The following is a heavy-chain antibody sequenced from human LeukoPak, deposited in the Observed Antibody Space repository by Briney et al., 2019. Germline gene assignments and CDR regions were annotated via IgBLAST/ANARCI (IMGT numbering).Heavy chain of an antibody. CDR3: ARGPRGWLQFYFVY. Sequence: SETLSLTCAVYGGSFSGYYWSWIRQPPGKGLEWIGEINHSGSTNYNPSLKSRVTISVDTSKNQFSLKLSSVTAADTAVYYCARGPRGWLQFYFVYWGQGTLVTVSS. J-gene: IGHJ4*02. D-gene: IGHD5-24*01. CDR2: INHSGST. CDR1: GGSFSGYY. V-gene: IGHV4-34*01.